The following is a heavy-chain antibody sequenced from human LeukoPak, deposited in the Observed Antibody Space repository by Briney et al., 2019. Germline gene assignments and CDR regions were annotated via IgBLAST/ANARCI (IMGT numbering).Heavy chain of an antibody. CDR1: GLTFSCYA. Sequence: PGGSLRLSCAASGLTFSCYAMSWVRQAPGKGLQWVSAISGSGGSTYYADSVKGRFTISRDNSKNTLYLQMNSLRAEDTAVFYCAKDSFFGYYDSSGYYPPYYFDYWGQGTLVTVSS. CDR3: AKDSFFGYYDSSGYYPPYYFDY. D-gene: IGHD3-22*01. V-gene: IGHV3-23*01. J-gene: IGHJ4*02. CDR2: ISGSGGST.